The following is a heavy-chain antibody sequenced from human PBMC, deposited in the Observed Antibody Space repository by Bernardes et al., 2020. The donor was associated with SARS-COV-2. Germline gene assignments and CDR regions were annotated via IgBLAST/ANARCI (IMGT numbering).Heavy chain of an antibody. D-gene: IGHD6-19*01. CDR2: FDPEDGET. V-gene: IGHV1-24*01. Sequence: ASVKVSCKVSGYTLTALSMHWVRQAPGKGLEWMGGFDPEDGETIYAQKFQGRVTMTEDTSTDTAYMELSSLRSEDTAVYYCATDSPYSSGWNWFDPWGQGTLVTVSS. CDR1: GYTLTALS. J-gene: IGHJ5*02. CDR3: ATDSPYSSGWNWFDP.